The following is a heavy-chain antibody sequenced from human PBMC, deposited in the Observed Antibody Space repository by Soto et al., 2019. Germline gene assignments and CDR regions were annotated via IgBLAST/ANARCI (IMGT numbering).Heavy chain of an antibody. CDR3: AKGAWYGSSSSSDS. Sequence: QVQLVESGGGVVQPGRSLRLSCAASGSSLINYDMHWVRQAPSKGLEWVAVMSYDGSRQFYADSVRGRFSVSRDISKSALYLQMSSLRIEDTAIYYCAKGAWYGSSSSSDSWGQGTHVTVSS. CDR2: MSYDGSRQ. J-gene: IGHJ4*02. D-gene: IGHD6-6*01. CDR1: GSSLINYD. V-gene: IGHV3-30*18.